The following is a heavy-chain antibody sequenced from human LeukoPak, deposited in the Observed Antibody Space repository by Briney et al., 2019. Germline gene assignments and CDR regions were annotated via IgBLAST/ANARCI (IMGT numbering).Heavy chain of an antibody. CDR2: IIPIFGTA. V-gene: IGHV1-69*13. J-gene: IGHJ2*01. CDR3: ASDSSGYYYAPERNWYFDL. Sequence: GASVKVSCKASGGTFSSYAINWVRQAPGQGLEWMGGIIPIFGTANYAQKFQGRVTTTADESTSTAYMELSSLRSEDTAVYYCASDSSGYYYAPERNWYFDLWGRGTLVTVSS. CDR1: GGTFSSYA. D-gene: IGHD3-22*01.